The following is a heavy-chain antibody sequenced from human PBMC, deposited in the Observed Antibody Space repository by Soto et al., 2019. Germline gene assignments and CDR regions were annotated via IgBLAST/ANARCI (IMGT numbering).Heavy chain of an antibody. CDR1: GYTFTGYY. V-gene: IGHV1-2*04. CDR3: ARGGAAAGNDWFAP. J-gene: IGHJ5*02. D-gene: IGHD6-13*01. CDR2: INPNSGGT. Sequence: ASVKVSCKASGYTFTGYYMHWVRQAPGQGLEWMGWINPNSGGTNYAQKFQGWVTMTRDTSISTAYMELSRLRSDDTAVYYCARGGAAAGNDWFAPWGQGTLVTVPS.